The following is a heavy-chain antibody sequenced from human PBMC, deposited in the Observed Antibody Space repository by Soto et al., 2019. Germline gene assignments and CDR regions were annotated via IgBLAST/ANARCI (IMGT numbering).Heavy chain of an antibody. Sequence: ASVKVSCKASGYTFTSYCISWVRQAPGQGLEWMGWISAYNGNTNYAQKLQGRVTMTTDTSTSTAYMELRSLRSDDTAVYYCARDGFIRYYYGSGSYPNIYYYMDVWGKGTTVTVSS. D-gene: IGHD3-10*01. J-gene: IGHJ6*03. V-gene: IGHV1-18*01. CDR3: ARDGFIRYYYGSGSYPNIYYYMDV. CDR1: GYTFTSYC. CDR2: ISAYNGNT.